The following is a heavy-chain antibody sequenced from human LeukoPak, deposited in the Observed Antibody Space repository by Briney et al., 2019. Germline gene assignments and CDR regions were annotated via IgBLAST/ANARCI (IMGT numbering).Heavy chain of an antibody. V-gene: IGHV4-4*07. Sequence: SETLSLACTVSGASISSSYWSWIRQPAGKGLEWIGRIYTTGNSKYNPSLKSRVTMSLDTSRNQFSLKLSSVTAADTAVYYCARDRVVVTDNWFHNWFDPWGQGTLVTVSS. CDR2: IYTTGNS. CDR3: ARDRVVVTDNWFHNWFDP. J-gene: IGHJ5*02. CDR1: GASISSSY. D-gene: IGHD2-15*01.